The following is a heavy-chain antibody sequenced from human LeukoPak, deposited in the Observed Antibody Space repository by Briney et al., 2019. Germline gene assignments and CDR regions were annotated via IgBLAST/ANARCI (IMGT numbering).Heavy chain of an antibody. CDR1: GFTFSSYS. CDR2: I. Sequence: GGSLRLSCAASGFTFSSYSMNWVRQAPGKGLEWVSSIKGRFTISRDNAKNSLYLQMNSLRAEDTAVYYCATGGGDWFDPWGQGTLVPVSS. J-gene: IGHJ5*02. D-gene: IGHD2-8*02. CDR3: ATGGGDWFDP. V-gene: IGHV3-21*01.